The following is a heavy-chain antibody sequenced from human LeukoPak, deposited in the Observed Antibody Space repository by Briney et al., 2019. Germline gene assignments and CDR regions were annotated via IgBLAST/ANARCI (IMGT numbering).Heavy chain of an antibody. CDR3: ARGTLGGGYYYMDV. CDR1: GGTFSSYA. D-gene: IGHD1-26*01. V-gene: IGHV1-69*13. Sequence: ASVKVSCKASGGTFSSYAISWVRQAPGQGLEWMGGIIPIFGTANYAQKFQGRVTITADESTSTAYMELSSLRSEDTAVYYCARGTLGGGYYYMDVWGKGTTVTISS. CDR2: IIPIFGTA. J-gene: IGHJ6*03.